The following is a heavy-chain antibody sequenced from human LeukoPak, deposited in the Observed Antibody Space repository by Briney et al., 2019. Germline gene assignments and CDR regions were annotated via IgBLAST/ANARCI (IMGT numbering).Heavy chain of an antibody. V-gene: IGHV5-51*01. CDR1: GYSFTSYW. CDR2: IYPGDSDT. D-gene: IGHD4-17*01. CDR3: ARRGLYGDYVAAFDI. Sequence: RGESLKISCKGSGYSFTSYWIGWVRQMPGKGLEWMGIIYPGDSDTRYSPSFQGQVTISADKSISTAYLQWSSLKASDTAMYCCARRGLYGDYVAAFDIWGQGTMVTVSS. J-gene: IGHJ3*02.